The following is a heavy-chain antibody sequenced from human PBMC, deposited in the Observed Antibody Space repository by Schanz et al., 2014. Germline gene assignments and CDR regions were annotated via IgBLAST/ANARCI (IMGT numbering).Heavy chain of an antibody. CDR1: GFTFSVYW. CDR3: ARRVPYSFGLDV. CDR2: VSHDGFTK. V-gene: IGHV3-30*03. J-gene: IGHJ6*02. D-gene: IGHD1-1*01. Sequence: VQLVESGGGLVQPGGSLRLSCAASGFTFSVYWMHWVRQAPGKGLEWVSIVSHDGFTKHYADSVRGRFTLSRDNSKNTVYLQMNSLRDEDTAMYYCARRVPYSFGLDVWGQGATVTVSS.